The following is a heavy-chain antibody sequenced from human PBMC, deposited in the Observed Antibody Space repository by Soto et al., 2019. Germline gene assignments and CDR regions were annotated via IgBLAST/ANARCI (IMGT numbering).Heavy chain of an antibody. V-gene: IGHV1-3*01. D-gene: IGHD5-18*01. J-gene: IGHJ4*02. CDR1: GYTFTNHA. Sequence: ASVKVSCKASGYTFTNHAMLWVRQAPGQRLEWMGWINPGNGNTKYSHKFQGRVSISRDTSASTAYMELSSLRSEDTAVYYCAKASQMRIPDYWGQGTLVTVSS. CDR3: AKASQMRIPDY. CDR2: INPGNGNT.